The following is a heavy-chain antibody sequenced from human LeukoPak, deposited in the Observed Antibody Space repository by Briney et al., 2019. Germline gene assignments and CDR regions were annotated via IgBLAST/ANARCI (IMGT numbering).Heavy chain of an antibody. CDR1: GGSISSGDYY. CDR3: ATMTGYYYYYYMDV. CDR2: IYYSGST. J-gene: IGHJ6*03. Sequence: SETLSLTCTVSGGSISSGDYYWSWIRQPQGKGLEWIGYIYYSGSTYYNPSLKSRVTISVDTSKNQFSLKLSSVTAADTAVYYCATMTGYYYYYYMDVWGKGTTVTVSS. V-gene: IGHV4-30-4*08. D-gene: IGHD3-9*01.